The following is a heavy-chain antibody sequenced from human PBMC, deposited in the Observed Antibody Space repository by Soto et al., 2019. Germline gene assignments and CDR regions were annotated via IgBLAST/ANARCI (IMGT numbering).Heavy chain of an antibody. CDR3: ARAVAGRNYYYYMDV. D-gene: IGHD6-19*01. V-gene: IGHV1-46*03. Sequence: EASVKVSCKASGYTFTGYYMHWVRQAPGQGLEWMGIINPSGGSTSYAQKFQGRVTMTRDTSTSTVYMELSSLRSEDTAVYYCARAVAGRNYYYYMDVWGKGTTVTVSS. J-gene: IGHJ6*03. CDR2: INPSGGST. CDR1: GYTFTGYY.